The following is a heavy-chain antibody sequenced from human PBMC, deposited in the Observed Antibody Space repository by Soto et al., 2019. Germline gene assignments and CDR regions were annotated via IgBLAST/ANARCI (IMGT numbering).Heavy chain of an antibody. D-gene: IGHD3-10*01. CDR2: INAGNGNT. J-gene: IGHJ5*02. CDR3: ARGTPVWFDP. Sequence: QVQLVQSGAEEKKPGASVKVSCKASGYTFSDYAIHWVRQAPGQRPEWMGWINAGNGNTKYSQKFQGRVTITRDTSACTAYMELSSLRSEDTAVYYCARGTPVWFDPWGQRTLVTVSS. V-gene: IGHV1-3*05. CDR1: GYTFSDYA.